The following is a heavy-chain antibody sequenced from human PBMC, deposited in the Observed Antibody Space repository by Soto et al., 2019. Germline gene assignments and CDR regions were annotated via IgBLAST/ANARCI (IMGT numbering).Heavy chain of an antibody. CDR2: VDFRGNT. J-gene: IGHJ4*02. CDR1: GGSISSSSYF. CDR3: ARDYYKYYDSSGYYRYPAY. Sequence: SKTLSLTCTVSGGSISSSSYFWGWIRQPSGQGLEWIGNVDFRGNTYYNPSLKSRVTMSADTSKNQFSLKLSSVTTADTAVYYCARDYYKYYDSSGYYRYPAYWGQGTLVTVAS. D-gene: IGHD3-22*01. V-gene: IGHV4-39*07.